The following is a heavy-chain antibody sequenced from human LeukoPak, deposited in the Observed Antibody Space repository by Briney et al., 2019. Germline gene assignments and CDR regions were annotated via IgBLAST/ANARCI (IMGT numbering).Heavy chain of an antibody. Sequence: GVSLRLSCAASGFTFSSYGMHWVRQAPGKGLEWVAVISYDGSNKYYADSAKGRFTISRDNSKNTLYLQMNSLRAEDTAVYYCAKESSYGYFYEGLRYYFDYWGQGTLVTVSS. CDR1: GFTFSSYG. D-gene: IGHD5-18*01. V-gene: IGHV3-30*18. J-gene: IGHJ4*02. CDR2: ISYDGSNK. CDR3: AKESSYGYFYEGLRYYFDY.